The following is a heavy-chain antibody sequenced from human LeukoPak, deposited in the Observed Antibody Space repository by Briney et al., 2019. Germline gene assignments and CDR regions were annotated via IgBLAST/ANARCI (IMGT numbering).Heavy chain of an antibody. V-gene: IGHV3-9*03. Sequence: PGGSLRLSCAASGFTFDDYAMHWFRQAPGKGLEWVSGISWNSGSIGYADSVKGRFTISRDNAKNSLYLQMNSLRAEVMALYYCAKDFYYYDSSGYLEHWGQGTLVTVSS. CDR3: AKDFYYYDSSGYLEH. J-gene: IGHJ1*01. CDR1: GFTFDDYA. CDR2: ISWNSGSI. D-gene: IGHD3-22*01.